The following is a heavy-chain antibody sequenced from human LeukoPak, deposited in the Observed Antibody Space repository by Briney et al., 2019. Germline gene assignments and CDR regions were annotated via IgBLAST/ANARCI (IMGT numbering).Heavy chain of an antibody. CDR2: IYYSGST. CDR1: GGSISSYY. V-gene: IGHV4-59*08. J-gene: IGHJ4*02. CDR3: ARQPNDYGDSLLPPYYFDY. D-gene: IGHD4-17*01. Sequence: SETLSLTCTVSGGSISSYYWSWIRQPPGKGLEWIGYIYYSGSTNYNPSLKSRVTISVDTSKNQFSLKLSSVTAADTAVYYCARQPNDYGDSLLPPYYFDYWGQGTLVTVSS.